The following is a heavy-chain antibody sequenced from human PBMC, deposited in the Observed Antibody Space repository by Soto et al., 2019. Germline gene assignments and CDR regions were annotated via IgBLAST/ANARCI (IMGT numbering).Heavy chain of an antibody. V-gene: IGHV3-33*08. D-gene: IGHD1-26*01. CDR2: IWYDGSNK. Sequence: PGGSLRLSCAASGFTFSSYSMNWVRQAPGKGLEWVSVIWYDGSNKYYADSVKGRFTISRDNSKNALYLQMNSLRAEDTAVYYCARDRGIVGATTYYYYGMDVWGQGTTVTVSS. CDR1: GFTFSSYS. CDR3: ARDRGIVGATTYYYYGMDV. J-gene: IGHJ6*02.